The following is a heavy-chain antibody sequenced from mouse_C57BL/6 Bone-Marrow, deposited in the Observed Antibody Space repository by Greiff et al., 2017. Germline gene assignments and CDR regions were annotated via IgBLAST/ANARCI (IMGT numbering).Heavy chain of an antibody. D-gene: IGHD2-3*01. J-gene: IGHJ3*01. CDR2: ISNGGGST. Sequence: EVQLQESGGGLVQPGGSLKLSCAASGFTFSDYYMYWVRQTPEKRLEWVAYISNGGGSTYYPDPVTGRFTISRDNAKNTLYLQRSRLKSEDTAMYYCARPFYDGYYWFAYWGQGTRVTVSA. V-gene: IGHV5-12*01. CDR3: ARPFYDGYYWFAY. CDR1: GFTFSDYY.